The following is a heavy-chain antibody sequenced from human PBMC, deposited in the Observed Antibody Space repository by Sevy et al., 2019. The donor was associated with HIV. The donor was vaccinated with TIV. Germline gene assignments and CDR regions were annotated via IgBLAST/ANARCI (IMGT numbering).Heavy chain of an antibody. CDR3: ARTRCRSTGCGTYYYYGMDV. D-gene: IGHD2-2*01. Sequence: GGSLRLSCAASGFTFSSYAMSWVRQAPGKGLEWVSAISGSGGSTYYADSVKGRFTISRDNSKNTLYLQMNSLRAEDAAVYYCARTRCRSTGCGTYYYYGMDVWGQGTTVTVSS. V-gene: IGHV3-23*01. CDR1: GFTFSSYA. CDR2: ISGSGGST. J-gene: IGHJ6*02.